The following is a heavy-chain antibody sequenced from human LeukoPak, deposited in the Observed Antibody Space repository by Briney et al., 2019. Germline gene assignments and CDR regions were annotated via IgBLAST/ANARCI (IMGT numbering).Heavy chain of an antibody. Sequence: GASVKVSCKASGGTFSSYAISWVRQAPGQGLEWMGRIIPIFGTANYAQKFQGRVTITTDESTSTAYMELSSLRSEDTAVYYCARGGDGYNYGYWGQGTLVTVSS. D-gene: IGHD5-24*01. CDR1: GGTFSSYA. CDR2: IIPIFGTA. V-gene: IGHV1-69*05. J-gene: IGHJ4*02. CDR3: ARGGDGYNYGY.